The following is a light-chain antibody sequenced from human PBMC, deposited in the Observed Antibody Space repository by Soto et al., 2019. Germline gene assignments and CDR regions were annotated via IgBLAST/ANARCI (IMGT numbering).Light chain of an antibody. CDR2: DAS. J-gene: IGKJ2*01. CDR1: QSIGSW. Sequence: DIQMTQSPSTLSASVGDRVTITCRASQSIGSWLAWYQQKPGKAPKILISDASNLEGGAPSRFSGSGSGTEFTLTISSLQHDDLATYYCQQYDSYPYTFGQGTKVDIK. CDR3: QQYDSYPYT. V-gene: IGKV1-5*01.